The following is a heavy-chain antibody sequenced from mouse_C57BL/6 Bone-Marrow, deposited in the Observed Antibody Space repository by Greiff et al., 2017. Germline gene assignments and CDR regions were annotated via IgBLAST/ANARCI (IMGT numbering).Heavy chain of an antibody. J-gene: IGHJ4*01. CDR1: GFSFNTYA. Sequence: EVMLVESGGGLVQPKGSLKLSCAASGFSFNTYAMNWVRQAPGKGLEWVARIRSKSNNYATYYADSVKDRFTISRDDSESMLYLQMNNLKTEDTAMYYCVRGNCYAMDYWGQGTSVTVSS. CDR3: VRGNCYAMDY. D-gene: IGHD2-1*01. CDR2: IRSKSNNYAT. V-gene: IGHV10-1*01.